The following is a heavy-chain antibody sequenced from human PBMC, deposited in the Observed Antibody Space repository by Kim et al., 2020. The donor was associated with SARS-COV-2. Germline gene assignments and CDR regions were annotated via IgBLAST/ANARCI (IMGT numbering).Heavy chain of an antibody. J-gene: IGHJ6*02. CDR2: INPNSGGT. Sequence: ASVKVSCKASGYTFTGYYMHWVRQAPGQGLEWMGWINPNSGGTNYAQKFQGWVTMTRDTSISTAYMELSRLRSDDTAVYYCARDMVRGVIARHNYYYYGMDVWVQGTTVTVSS. D-gene: IGHD3-10*01. CDR1: GYTFTGYY. CDR3: ARDMVRGVIARHNYYYYGMDV. V-gene: IGHV1-2*04.